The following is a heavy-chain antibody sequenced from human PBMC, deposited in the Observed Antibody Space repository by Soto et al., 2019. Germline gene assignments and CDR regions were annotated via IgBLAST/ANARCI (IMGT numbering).Heavy chain of an antibody. CDR2: INNNGRST. CDR1: GFTFNNYW. J-gene: IGHJ6*02. CDR3: ARDPYGLDV. Sequence: PGGSLRLSCAASGFTFNNYWMHWVRQGPGKGLMWVSRINNNGRSTTYADSVKGRFTISRDNAKNTLYLQMNSLRAEDTAVYYCARDPYGLDVWGQGTKVTVSS. V-gene: IGHV3-74*01.